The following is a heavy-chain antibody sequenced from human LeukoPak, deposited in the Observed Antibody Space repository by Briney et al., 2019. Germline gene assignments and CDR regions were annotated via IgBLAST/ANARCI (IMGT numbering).Heavy chain of an antibody. D-gene: IGHD1-26*01. CDR3: ARLEARTRATVNFDY. CDR2: INPSGGST. CDR1: GYTFTSYY. Sequence: ASVKVSCKASGYTFTSYYMHWVRQAPGQGLEWMGIINPSGGSTSYAQKFQGRVTMTRDTSTSTVYMELSSLRPEDTAVYYCARLEARTRATVNFDYWGQGTLVTVSS. J-gene: IGHJ4*02. V-gene: IGHV1-46*03.